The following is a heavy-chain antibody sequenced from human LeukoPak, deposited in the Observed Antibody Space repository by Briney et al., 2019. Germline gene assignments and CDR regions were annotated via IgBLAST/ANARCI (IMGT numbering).Heavy chain of an antibody. CDR1: GFTFSDYW. Sequence: GGSLRLSCAASGFTFSDYWMHWVRQVPGKGLVWVSRINDDGRSTSEAVSVKGRFTISRDNTKNTLYLQMNSLRVEDTAIYYCARSAAGLDYWGQGTLVTVSS. J-gene: IGHJ4*02. V-gene: IGHV3-74*01. CDR2: INDDGRST. CDR3: ARSAAGLDY. D-gene: IGHD6-13*01.